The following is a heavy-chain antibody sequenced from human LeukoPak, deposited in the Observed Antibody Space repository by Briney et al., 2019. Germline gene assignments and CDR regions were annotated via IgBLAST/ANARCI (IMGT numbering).Heavy chain of an antibody. CDR1: GFTFSSHS. CDR3: AREAIKDY. CDR2: ISSGSGTI. V-gene: IGHV3-48*02. Sequence: GGSLRLSCEVSGFTFSSHSMNWVRQAPGKGLEWGSYISSGSGTIYYADSVKGRFTIARDDAKNSLYLQMSSLRDEDTAAYYCAREAIKDYWGQGTLVTVSS. J-gene: IGHJ4*02.